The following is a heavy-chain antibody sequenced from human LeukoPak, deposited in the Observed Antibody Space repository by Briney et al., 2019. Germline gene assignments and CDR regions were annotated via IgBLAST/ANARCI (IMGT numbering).Heavy chain of an antibody. V-gene: IGHV3-21*01. CDR2: ITSGSSHI. D-gene: IGHD3-9*01. CDR3: ARSRSLPANYDILTGYYNRPYYYYYMDV. Sequence: GGSLRLSCAASGFTFSSYNMNWVRQTPGQGLEWVSSITSGSSHIYYADSVKGRFTISRDNAKNSLYLQMNSLRAEDTAVYYCARSRSLPANYDILTGYYNRPYYYYYMDVRGKGTTVTISS. J-gene: IGHJ6*03. CDR1: GFTFSSYN.